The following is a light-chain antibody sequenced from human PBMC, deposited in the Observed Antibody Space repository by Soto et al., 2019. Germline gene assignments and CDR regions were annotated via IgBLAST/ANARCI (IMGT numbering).Light chain of an antibody. J-gene: IGLJ3*02. CDR1: SSNIGTSS. V-gene: IGLV1-44*01. Sequence: QSVLTQPPSASGTPGQRVTMSCSGGSSNIGTSSVSWYQQFPGTAPKLLIYDNTQRPSGVPDRFSGSKSGTSASLAISGLQSDDEAVYFCASWDDSRIVNWVFGGGTKLTVL. CDR2: DNT. CDR3: ASWDDSRIVNWV.